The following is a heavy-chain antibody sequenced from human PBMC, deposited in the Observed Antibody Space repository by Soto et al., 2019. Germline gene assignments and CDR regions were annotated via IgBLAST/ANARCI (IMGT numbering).Heavy chain of an antibody. CDR2: INPNSGGT. J-gene: IGHJ5*02. Sequence: ASVKVSCKASGYTFTGYYMHWVRQAPGQGLEWMGWINPNSGGTNYAQKFQGWVTMTRDTSISTAYMELSRLRSDDTAVYHCARSDYDILTGYPNWFDPWGQGTLVTVSS. D-gene: IGHD3-9*01. V-gene: IGHV1-2*04. CDR3: ARSDYDILTGYPNWFDP. CDR1: GYTFTGYY.